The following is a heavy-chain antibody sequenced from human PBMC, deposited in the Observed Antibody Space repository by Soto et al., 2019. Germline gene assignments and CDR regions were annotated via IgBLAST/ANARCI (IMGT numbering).Heavy chain of an antibody. CDR1: GYGFTTYG. J-gene: IGHJ4*02. D-gene: IGHD1-26*01. V-gene: IGHV1-18*01. CDR2: ISAHNGNT. CDR3: ARGSCEDY. Sequence: QVHLVQSGAEVKKPGASVKVSCKGSGYGFTTYGITWVRQAPGQGLEWMAWISAHNGNTNYAQKLQGRVTVTRDTSTSTAYMELRSLSSDDTALYYCARGSCEDYWGQGALVTVSS.